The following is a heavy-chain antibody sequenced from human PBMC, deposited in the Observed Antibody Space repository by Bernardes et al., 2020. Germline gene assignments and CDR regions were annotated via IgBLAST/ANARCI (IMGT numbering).Heavy chain of an antibody. CDR1: GFTFSNHW. D-gene: IGHD6-19*01. J-gene: IGHJ4*02. CDR2: ITTDGTIT. Sequence: GGSLILSCAASGFTFSNHWLYWFRQAPGQGLVWVSRITTDGTITTYADSVKGRFTISRDNARNTLYLQMNTLRVEDTAVYYCARFSGGRGDYWGQGTMVHVSS. V-gene: IGHV3-74*03. CDR3: ARFSGGRGDY.